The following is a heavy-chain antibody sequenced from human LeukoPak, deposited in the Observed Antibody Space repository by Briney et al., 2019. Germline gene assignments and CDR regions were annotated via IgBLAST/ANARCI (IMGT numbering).Heavy chain of an antibody. V-gene: IGHV4-39*01. CDR1: GGSISSSNYY. Sequence: SETLSLTCTVSGGSISSSNYYWGWIRQPPGKGLEWIGIIYYSGSTYYNPSPKSRVTISVDTSKNQCSLKLNSVTAADTAVYYCARHRDYYYYSMDVWGKGTTVTVSS. CDR2: IYYSGST. J-gene: IGHJ6*04. CDR3: ARHRDYYYYSMDV.